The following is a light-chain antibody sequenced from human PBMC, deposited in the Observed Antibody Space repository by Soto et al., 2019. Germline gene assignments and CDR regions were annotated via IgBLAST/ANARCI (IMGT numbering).Light chain of an antibody. V-gene: IGKV1-33*01. CDR3: QHYADLPLT. CDR1: QDISNS. J-gene: IGKJ4*01. Sequence: DIQITQSPSSLSASVGDRVTITCQASQDISNSINWYQQKPGKAPRLLIFDASSVEAGVPSRFSGGGSGTYFTFTINSLQPEDVGAYFCQHYADLPLTFGGGTKVAIK. CDR2: DAS.